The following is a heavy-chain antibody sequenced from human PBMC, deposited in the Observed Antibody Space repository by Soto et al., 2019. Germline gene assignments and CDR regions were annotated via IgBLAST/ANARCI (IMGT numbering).Heavy chain of an antibody. J-gene: IGHJ4*02. D-gene: IGHD3-10*01. CDR2: IYYSGST. Sequence: SETLSLTCTVSGGSISSGGYYWSWIRQHPGKGLEWIGYIYYSGSTYYNPSLKSRVTISVDTSKNQFSLKLSSVTAADTAVYYCAGAHMVRGVITWYFDYWGQGTLVTVSS. CDR1: GGSISSGGYY. V-gene: IGHV4-31*03. CDR3: AGAHMVRGVITWYFDY.